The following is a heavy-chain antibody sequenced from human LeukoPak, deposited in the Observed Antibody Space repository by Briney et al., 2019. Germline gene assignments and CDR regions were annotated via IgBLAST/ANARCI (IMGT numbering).Heavy chain of an antibody. J-gene: IGHJ4*02. CDR3: AAARLYSSSYFDY. Sequence: SETLSLTCTVSGGSISGYYWRWIRQPPGKGLEWIGYIYYSGSTTYNPSLKSRVTISIDTSKNQFSLKLSSVTAADTAVYYCAAARLYSSSYFDYWGQGTLVTVSS. V-gene: IGHV4-59*01. D-gene: IGHD6-6*01. CDR1: GGSISGYY. CDR2: IYYSGST.